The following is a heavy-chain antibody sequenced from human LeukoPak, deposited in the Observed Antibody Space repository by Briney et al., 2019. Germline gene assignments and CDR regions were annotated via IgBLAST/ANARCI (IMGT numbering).Heavy chain of an antibody. D-gene: IGHD5-18*01. J-gene: IGHJ2*01. CDR1: GGSISSSNW. CDR3: AREVRGYSYGYRPTELYWYIDV. V-gene: IGHV4-4*02. Sequence: PSETLSLTCAVSGGSISSSNWWSWVRQPPGKGLEWIGRIYTSGSTNYNPSLKSRVTISVDTSKNQFSLKLSSVTAADTAVYYCAREVRGYSYGYRPTELYWYIDVWGRGTLVTVSS. CDR2: IYTSGST.